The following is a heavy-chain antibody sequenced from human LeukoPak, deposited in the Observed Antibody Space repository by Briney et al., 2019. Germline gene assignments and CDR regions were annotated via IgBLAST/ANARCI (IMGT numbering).Heavy chain of an antibody. V-gene: IGHV4-30-4*01. CDR1: GGSISSGDYY. Sequence: PSETLSLTCTVSGGSISSGDYYWSWIRQPPGKGLEWIGYIYYSGSTYYNPSLRSRVTISVDTSKNQFSLKLSSVTAADTAVYYCARVGKRAGTVPSPNKNWFDPWGQGTLVTVSS. D-gene: IGHD6-19*01. CDR3: ARVGKRAGTVPSPNKNWFDP. CDR2: IYYSGST. J-gene: IGHJ5*02.